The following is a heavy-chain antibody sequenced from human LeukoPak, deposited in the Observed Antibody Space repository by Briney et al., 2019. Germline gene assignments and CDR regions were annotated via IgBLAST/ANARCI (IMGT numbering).Heavy chain of an antibody. CDR1: GGSFSGNY. D-gene: IGHD3-3*01. Sequence: PSETLSLTCGVSGGSFSGNYWSWIRQSPGKGLEWIGEINHSGSANHNPSLTSRVTISVDTSKGQFSLKLSSVTAADTAVYYCARRNPYAWSSSSAYSYYYMDVWGKGTTVTISS. CDR3: ARRNPYAWSSSSAYSYYYMDV. CDR2: INHSGSA. V-gene: IGHV4-34*01. J-gene: IGHJ6*03.